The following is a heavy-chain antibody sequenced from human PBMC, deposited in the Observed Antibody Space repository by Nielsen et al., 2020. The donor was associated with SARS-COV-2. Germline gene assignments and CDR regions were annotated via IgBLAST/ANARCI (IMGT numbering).Heavy chain of an antibody. CDR2: IWFDGGNE. J-gene: IGHJ4*02. V-gene: IGHV3-30*02. CDR3: VKDGAYYGVRGVVHFGY. Sequence: GESLKISCAASGFILSEYAMDWVRQAPGKGLEWVANIWFDGGNEYYAESVKGRFTISRDKSKNTLYLQMNNLRAEDTAVYYCVKDGAYYGVRGVVHFGYGGRGNLVTVSS. D-gene: IGHD3-10*01. CDR1: GFILSEYA.